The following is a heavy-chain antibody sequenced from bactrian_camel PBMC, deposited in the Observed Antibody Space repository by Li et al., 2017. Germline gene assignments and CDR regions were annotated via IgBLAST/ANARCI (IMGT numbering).Heavy chain of an antibody. CDR1: GLTFSGYF. CDR2: INGGGSST. Sequence: DVQLVESGGGSVEAGGSLRLSCAASGLTFSGYFMTWVRQAPGKGLEWVSRINGGGSSTYYADSVKGRFTISRDNAKDTLYLELNRLKTEDTAMYYCARGQDGMDYWGKGTQVTVS. V-gene: IGHV3S40*01. J-gene: IGHJ7*01.